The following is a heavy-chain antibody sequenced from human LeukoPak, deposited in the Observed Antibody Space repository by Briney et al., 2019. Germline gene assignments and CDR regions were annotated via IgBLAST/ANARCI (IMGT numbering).Heavy chain of an antibody. D-gene: IGHD5-18*01. CDR1: GFTFSGYW. V-gene: IGHV3-74*01. Sequence: GGSLRLSGAASGFTFSGYWMPWVRQAPGKGLVGFSRINSDGSSTSYADSVKGRFTISRDNAKNTLYLQMNSLRAEDTAVYYCARGDVDTAMVKVLDYWGQGTLVTVSS. J-gene: IGHJ4*02. CDR2: INSDGSST. CDR3: ARGDVDTAMVKVLDY.